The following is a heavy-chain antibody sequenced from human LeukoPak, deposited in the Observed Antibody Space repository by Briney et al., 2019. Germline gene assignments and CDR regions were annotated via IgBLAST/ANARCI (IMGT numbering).Heavy chain of an antibody. CDR3: ARNGVSVAGTVDY. D-gene: IGHD6-19*01. Sequence: GGSLRLSCAASGFTFSSYMMNWVRQAPGKGLEWVSCISSSSSYISYADSVKGRFTISRDNAKNSLYLQMNSLRAEDTAVYYCARNGVSVAGTVDYWGQGALVTVSS. J-gene: IGHJ4*02. V-gene: IGHV3-21*06. CDR2: ISSSSSYI. CDR1: GFTFSSYM.